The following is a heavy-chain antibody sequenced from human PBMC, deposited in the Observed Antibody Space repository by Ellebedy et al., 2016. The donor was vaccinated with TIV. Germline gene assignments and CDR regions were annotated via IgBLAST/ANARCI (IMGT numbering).Heavy chain of an antibody. J-gene: IGHJ4*02. D-gene: IGHD2-15*01. Sequence: ASVKVSCKASGYSFTGYGISWVRLAPGQGLEWMGWISGYNGNTNYAQKFQGRVTMTTDTSTSTAYMEVRSLRSDETAVYYCARANQQGVVVVGPAPNFDFWGQGTLVTVSS. CDR3: ARANQQGVVVVGPAPNFDF. CDR1: GYSFTGYG. V-gene: IGHV1-18*01. CDR2: ISGYNGNT.